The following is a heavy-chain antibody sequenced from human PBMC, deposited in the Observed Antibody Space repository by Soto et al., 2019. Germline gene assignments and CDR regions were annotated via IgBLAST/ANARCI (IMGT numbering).Heavy chain of an antibody. CDR1: GYTFTSYV. D-gene: IGHD6-13*01. CDR2: INAGKGNT. J-gene: IGHJ1*01. Sequence: ASVKVSCKASGYTFTSYVIHWVRQAPGQKLEWMGWINAGKGNTKYSQKFQDRVTITRDTSASTAYMELSSLSSEDTAVYFCAREFLSLSNSWREYFHHWGQGTLVTVSS. V-gene: IGHV1-3*01. CDR3: AREFLSLSNSWREYFHH.